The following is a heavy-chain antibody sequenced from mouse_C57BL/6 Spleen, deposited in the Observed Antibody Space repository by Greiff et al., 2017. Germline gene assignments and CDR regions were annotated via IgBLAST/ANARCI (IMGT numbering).Heavy chain of an antibody. CDR1: GYTFTSYW. V-gene: IGHV1-55*01. D-gene: IGHD2-5*01. CDR2: IYPGSGST. J-gene: IGHJ4*01. CDR3: ARGDYYSNYDYAMDY. Sequence: QVHVKQPGAELVKPGASVKMSCKASGYTFTSYWITWVKQRPGQGLEWIGDIYPGSGSTKYNEKFKSKATLTVDTSSSTAYMQLSSLTSEYSSVYYCARGDYYSNYDYAMDYWGQGTSVTVSS.